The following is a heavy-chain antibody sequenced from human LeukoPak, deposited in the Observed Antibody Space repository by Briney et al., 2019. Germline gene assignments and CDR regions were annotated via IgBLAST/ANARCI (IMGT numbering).Heavy chain of an antibody. D-gene: IGHD6-13*01. CDR2: IYYSGST. CDR1: GGSISSGDYY. CDR3: ARRYSSSWYHWFDP. Sequence: PSQTLSLTCTVSGGSISSGDYYWSWIRQPPGKGLEWIGYIYYSGSTYYNPSLKSRVTISVDTSKNQVSLKLSSVTAADTAVYYCARRYSSSWYHWFDPWGQGTLVTVSS. J-gene: IGHJ5*02. V-gene: IGHV4-30-4*01.